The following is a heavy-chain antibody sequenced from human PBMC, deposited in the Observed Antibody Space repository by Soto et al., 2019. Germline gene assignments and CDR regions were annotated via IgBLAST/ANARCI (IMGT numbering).Heavy chain of an antibody. CDR3: ATNEGGSGSYFCDY. CDR1: GFTFSSYG. J-gene: IGHJ4*02. CDR2: ISYDGSNK. D-gene: IGHD3-10*01. V-gene: IGHV3-30*03. Sequence: QVQLVESGGGVVQPGRSLRLSCAASGFTFSSYGMHWVRQAPGKGLEWVAVISYDGSNKYYADSVKGRFTISRDNSKNTLYLQMNSLRAEDTAVYYCATNEGGSGSYFCDYRGQGTLVTVSS.